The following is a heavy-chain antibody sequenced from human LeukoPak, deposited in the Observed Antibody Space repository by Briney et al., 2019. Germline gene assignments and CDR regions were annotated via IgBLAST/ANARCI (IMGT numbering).Heavy chain of an antibody. D-gene: IGHD3-22*01. CDR2: IRSKANSYAT. CDR3: TRRDYYDSSGYSHIDY. CDR1: GFTFSGSA. J-gene: IGHJ4*02. V-gene: IGHV3-73*01. Sequence: GGSLKLSCAASGFTFSGSAMHWVRQASGKGLEWVGRIRSKANSYATAYAASVKGRFTISRDDSKNTAYLQMDSLKTEDTAVYYCTRRDYYDSSGYSHIDYWGQGTLVTVSS.